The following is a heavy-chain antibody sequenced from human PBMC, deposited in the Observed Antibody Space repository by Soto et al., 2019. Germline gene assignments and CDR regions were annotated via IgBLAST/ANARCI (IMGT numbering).Heavy chain of an antibody. V-gene: IGHV4-4*02. CDR3: ARYDFGTFDY. Sequence: SETLSLTCAVSGDSISSSFWWSWVRQPPGKGLEWIGEIYHTESTVYNPSLKSRVNISVDKSKNQFSLNLDSVTAADTAVYYCARYDFGTFDYWGRGILVTVSS. CDR2: IYHTEST. D-gene: IGHD4-17*01. J-gene: IGHJ4*02. CDR1: GDSISSSFW.